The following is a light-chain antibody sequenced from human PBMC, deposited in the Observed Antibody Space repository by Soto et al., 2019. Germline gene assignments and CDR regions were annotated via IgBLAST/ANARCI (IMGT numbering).Light chain of an antibody. CDR3: QTWGTDIPV. J-gene: IGLJ1*01. CDR2: LNSDGSH. V-gene: IGLV4-69*01. Sequence: QPVLTQSPSVSASLGASVKLTCTLSSGHSSYAIAWHQQQPERGPRFLLKLNSDGSHNKGDGIPDRFSGSSSGAERFLTISSLQSEDEAEYYCQTWGTDIPVFGTGTKVIVL. CDR1: SGHSSYA.